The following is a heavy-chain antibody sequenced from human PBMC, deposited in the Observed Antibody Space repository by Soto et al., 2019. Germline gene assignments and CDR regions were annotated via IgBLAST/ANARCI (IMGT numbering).Heavy chain of an antibody. CDR1: GFTFSSYW. V-gene: IGHV3-7*05. D-gene: IGHD2-15*01. CDR3: AGRIASTRYCSCGSCYGAF. Sequence: EVQLVESGGGLVQPGGSLRLSCAASGFTFSSYWMSWVRQAPGKGLEWVANIKQDGSEKYYVDSVKGRFTISRDNAKNSLFLQMNSLRAEDPAVYYCAGRIASTRYCSCGSCYGAFWGQGTLVTVSS. J-gene: IGHJ4*02. CDR2: IKQDGSEK.